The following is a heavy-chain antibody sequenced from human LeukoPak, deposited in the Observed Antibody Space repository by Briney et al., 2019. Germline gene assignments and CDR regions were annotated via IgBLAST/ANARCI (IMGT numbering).Heavy chain of an antibody. Sequence: PSETLSLTCTVSGGSISSYYWSWIRHPPGKGLAWIGRIYTNGSTNYNPSLKSRVTISVDKSKNQFSLKLSSVTAADTAVYYCARDLVYCSGGSCYSNNWFDPWGQGTLVTVSS. CDR1: GGSISSYY. CDR3: ARDLVYCSGGSCYSNNWFDP. D-gene: IGHD2-15*01. CDR2: IYTNGST. V-gene: IGHV4-4*07. J-gene: IGHJ5*02.